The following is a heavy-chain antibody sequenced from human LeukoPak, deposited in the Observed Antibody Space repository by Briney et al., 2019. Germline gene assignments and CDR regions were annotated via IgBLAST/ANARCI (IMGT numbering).Heavy chain of an antibody. CDR1: GGSFSGYY. CDR3: ARAHYYGSGSHDY. J-gene: IGHJ4*02. D-gene: IGHD3-10*01. CDR2: INHSGST. Sequence: SETLSLTCAVYGGSFSGYYWSWIRQPPGKGLEWIGEINHSGSTNYNPSLKSRVTISVDTSKNQFPLKLSSVTAADTAVYYCARAHYYGSGSHDYWGQGTLVTVSS. V-gene: IGHV4-34*01.